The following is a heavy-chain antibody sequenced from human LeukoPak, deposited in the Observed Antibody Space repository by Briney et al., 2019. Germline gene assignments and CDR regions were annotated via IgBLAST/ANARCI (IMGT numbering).Heavy chain of an antibody. D-gene: IGHD2-2*01. CDR2: INHSGST. CDR3: ARGGRSFDIVVVPAAPIYMDV. V-gene: IGHV4-34*01. CDR1: GGSFSGYY. Sequence: PWETLSLTCAVYGGSFSGYYWSWIRQPPGKGLEWIGEINHSGSTNYNPSLKSRVTISVDTSKNQFSLKLSSVTAADTAVYYCARGGRSFDIVVVPAAPIYMDVWGKGTTVTVSS. J-gene: IGHJ6*03.